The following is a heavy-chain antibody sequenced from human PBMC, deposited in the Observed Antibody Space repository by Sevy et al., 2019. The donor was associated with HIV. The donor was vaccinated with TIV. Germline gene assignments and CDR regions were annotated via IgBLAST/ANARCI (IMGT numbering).Heavy chain of an antibody. CDR3: AKVHGEQQLIPFDY. CDR2: IRFDGSNK. CDR1: GFTFSSYG. V-gene: IGHV3-30*02. Sequence: GGSLRLSCAASGFTFSSYGMHWVRQAPGKGLEWVTFIRFDGSNKYYADSVKGRFTSSRDNSKNTLYLQMNSLRAEDTAVYYCAKVHGEQQLIPFDYWGQGTLVTVSS. J-gene: IGHJ4*02. D-gene: IGHD6-13*01.